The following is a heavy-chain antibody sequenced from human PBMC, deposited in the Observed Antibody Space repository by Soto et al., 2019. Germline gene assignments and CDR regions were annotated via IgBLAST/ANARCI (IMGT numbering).Heavy chain of an antibody. CDR3: ARAPVVLGAFDI. CDR2: ISYDGSNK. CDR1: GFTFSSYA. D-gene: IGHD2-15*01. Sequence: GGSLRLSCAASGFTFSSYAMHWVRQAPGKGLEWVAVISYDGSNKYYADSVKGRFTISRDNSKNTLYLQMNSLRAEDTAVYYCARAPVVLGAFDIWGQGTMVTVSS. J-gene: IGHJ3*02. V-gene: IGHV3-30-3*01.